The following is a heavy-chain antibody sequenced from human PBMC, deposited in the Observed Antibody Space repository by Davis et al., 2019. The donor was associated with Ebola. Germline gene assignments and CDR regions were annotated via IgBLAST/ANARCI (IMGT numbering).Heavy chain of an antibody. CDR3: AKESTSCGGDCYSLSDY. Sequence: GESLKISCAASGFTFNNYAMSWVRQAPGKGLEWVSVISSRSTTIYYADSVRGRFTISRDNSKNTLYLQMSSLRADDTAVYYCAKESTSCGGDCYSLSDYWGQGTLVTVSS. D-gene: IGHD2-21*02. V-gene: IGHV3-23*01. CDR2: ISSRSTTI. CDR1: GFTFNNYA. J-gene: IGHJ4*02.